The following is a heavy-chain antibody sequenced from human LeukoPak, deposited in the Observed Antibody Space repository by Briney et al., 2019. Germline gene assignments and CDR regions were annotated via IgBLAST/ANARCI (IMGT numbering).Heavy chain of an antibody. CDR2: ISYDGSDK. Sequence: RGGSLRLSCAASGFTFTNFGIHWVRQAPGKGLEWVTFISYDGSDKSYADSVKGRFTISRDNSKNTLSLQMNSLRVEDTAVYYCAKDISIGWSFEHWGQGTLVSVSS. CDR1: GFTFTNFG. J-gene: IGHJ4*02. CDR3: AKDISIGWSFEH. V-gene: IGHV3-30*18. D-gene: IGHD6-19*01.